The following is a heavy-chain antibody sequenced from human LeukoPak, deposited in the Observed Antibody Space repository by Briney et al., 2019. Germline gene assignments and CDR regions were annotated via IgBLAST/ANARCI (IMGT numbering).Heavy chain of an antibody. D-gene: IGHD1-1*01. Sequence: PGESLKISCKGSGYSFTSYWIGWVRQMPGKGLEWMGIIYPGDSDTRYSPSFQGQVTISADKSISTAYLQWSSLKASDTAMYYCASPIQPNHRGGAFDIWGQGTMVTVSS. CDR1: GYSFTSYW. J-gene: IGHJ3*02. CDR3: ASPIQPNHRGGAFDI. CDR2: IYPGDSDT. V-gene: IGHV5-51*01.